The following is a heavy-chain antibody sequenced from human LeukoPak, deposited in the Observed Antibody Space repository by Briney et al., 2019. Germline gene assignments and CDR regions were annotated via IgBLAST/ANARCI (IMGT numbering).Heavy chain of an antibody. Sequence: GGSLRLSCAASGFTFSSYSMNWVRQAPGKGLEWVSSISSSSSYIYYADSVKGRFTISRDNAKNSLYLQMNSLRAEDTAVYYCARGPTRETTVTFWGQGTLLTVSS. CDR3: ARGPTRETTVTF. J-gene: IGHJ4*02. CDR1: GFTFSSYS. CDR2: ISSSSSYI. D-gene: IGHD4-17*01. V-gene: IGHV3-21*01.